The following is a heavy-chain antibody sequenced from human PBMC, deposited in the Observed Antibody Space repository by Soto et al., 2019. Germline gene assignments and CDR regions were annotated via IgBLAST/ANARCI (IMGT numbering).Heavy chain of an antibody. J-gene: IGHJ6*02. D-gene: IGHD1-1*01. V-gene: IGHV3-30-3*01. Sequence: AGGSLRLSCVASGFTFDTYGIHWVRQAPGKGLQWVALISYEGSNTYYADSVRGRFTISRDNSKNTLYLQMSTLRPEDTGLYYCARVTPGNNLYYFSGLDFWGQGTSVTVSS. CDR1: GFTFDTYG. CDR2: ISYEGSNT. CDR3: ARVTPGNNLYYFSGLDF.